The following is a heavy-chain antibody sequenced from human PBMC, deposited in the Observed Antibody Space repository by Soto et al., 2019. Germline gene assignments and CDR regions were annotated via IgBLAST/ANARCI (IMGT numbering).Heavy chain of an antibody. V-gene: IGHV1-8*01. CDR3: ARGGEAAGFYYYYGMDV. CDR2: MNPNSGNT. CDR1: GYTFTSYD. Sequence: QVQLVQSGAEVKKPGASVKVSCKASGYTFTSYDINWVRQATGQGLEWMGWMNPNSGNTGYAQKFQGRVTMTRNTSISTAYMELSSLRSEDTAVYYCARGGEAAGFYYYYGMDVWGQGTTVTVSS. D-gene: IGHD6-13*01. J-gene: IGHJ6*02.